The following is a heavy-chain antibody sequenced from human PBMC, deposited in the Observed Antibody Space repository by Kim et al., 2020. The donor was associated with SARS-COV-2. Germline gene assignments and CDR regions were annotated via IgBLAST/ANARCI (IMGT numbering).Heavy chain of an antibody. CDR1: GYSISSGYY. CDR3: ARRGSGGSFGGYYYGMDV. Sequence: SETLSLTCTVSGYSISSGYYWGWIRQPPGKGLEWIGSIYHSGSTYYNPSLKSRVTISVDTSKNQFSLKLSSVTAADTAVYYCARRGSGGSFGGYYYGMDVWGQGTTVTVSS. V-gene: IGHV4-38-2*02. D-gene: IGHD1-26*01. CDR2: IYHSGST. J-gene: IGHJ6*02.